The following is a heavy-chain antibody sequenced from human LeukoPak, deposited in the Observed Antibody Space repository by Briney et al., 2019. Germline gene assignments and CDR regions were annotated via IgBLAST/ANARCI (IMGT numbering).Heavy chain of an antibody. J-gene: IGHJ3*02. Sequence: GASVKVSCKASGYTFTSYYMHWVRQAPGQGLEWMGIINPSGGSTSYAQKLQGRVTMTRDTSTSTVYMELSSLRSEDTAVYYCARVATMADAFDIWGQGTMVTVSS. CDR2: INPSGGST. D-gene: IGHD3-10*01. V-gene: IGHV1-46*01. CDR3: ARVATMADAFDI. CDR1: GYTFTSYY.